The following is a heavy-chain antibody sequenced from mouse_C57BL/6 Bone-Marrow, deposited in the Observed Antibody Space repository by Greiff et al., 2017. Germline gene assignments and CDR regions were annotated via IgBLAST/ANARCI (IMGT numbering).Heavy chain of an antibody. CDR1: GYTFTNYW. V-gene: IGHV1-63*01. CDR2: IYPGGSYT. Sequence: VQLQESGAELVRPGTSVKMSCKASGYTFTNYWIGWAKQRPGHGLEWIGDIYPGGSYTNYNEKFKGKATLTADKSSSTAYMQFSSLTSEDAAIYYCARSWGYSSFAYGGQGTLVTVSA. D-gene: IGHD2-3*01. J-gene: IGHJ3*01. CDR3: ARSWGYSSFAY.